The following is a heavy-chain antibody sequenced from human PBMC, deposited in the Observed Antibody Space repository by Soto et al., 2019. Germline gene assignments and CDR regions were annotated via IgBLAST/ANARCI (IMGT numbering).Heavy chain of an antibody. CDR3: AREIEVDTAMVIRFGWFDP. D-gene: IGHD5-18*01. V-gene: IGHV1-69*12. Sequence: QVQLVQSGAEVKKPGSSVKVSCKASGGTFSSYAISWVRQAPGQGLEWMGGIIPIFGTANYAQKFQGRVTITADESTSTAYMELSSLRSEDTAVYYCAREIEVDTAMVIRFGWFDPWGQGTLVTVSS. CDR1: GGTFSSYA. CDR2: IIPIFGTA. J-gene: IGHJ5*02.